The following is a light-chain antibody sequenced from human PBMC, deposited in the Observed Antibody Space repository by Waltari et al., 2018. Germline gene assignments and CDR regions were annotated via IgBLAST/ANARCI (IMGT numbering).Light chain of an antibody. Sequence: DIVMTQTPDSLAVSLCARATTNCTCSPSVCYTSNNKNYLGWYPQKPAQPPNLLGPWATTRESGVPNRCGGSGSGEDFTLTSSILQAEDVAVYYCQQYYSTPLTFGGGTRVEIK. CDR1: PSVCYTSNNKNY. J-gene: IGKJ4*01. CDR2: WAT. CDR3: QQYYSTPLT. V-gene: IGKV4-1*01.